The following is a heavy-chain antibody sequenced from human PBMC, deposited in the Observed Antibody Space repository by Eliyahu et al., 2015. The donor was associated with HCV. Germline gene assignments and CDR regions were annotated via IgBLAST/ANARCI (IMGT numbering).Heavy chain of an antibody. CDR2: MHSDGRRP. CDR3: TITGKDAN. CDR1: GFTSSAYW. V-gene: IGHV3-74*01. D-gene: IGHD3-10*01. J-gene: IGHJ4*02. Sequence: EVQLVESGXXLXQSXGSXRLSCSASGFTSSAYWMHWVRQAPGKGLVWVSRMHSDGRRPDYADSVKGRFTMSRDNAKNTLYLQMDSLRVEDTAVYYCTITGKDANWGQGTLVTVSS.